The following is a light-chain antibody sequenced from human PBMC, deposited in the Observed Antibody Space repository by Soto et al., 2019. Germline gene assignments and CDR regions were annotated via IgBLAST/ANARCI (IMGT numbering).Light chain of an antibody. J-gene: IGLJ1*01. Sequence: QSVLTQPASVSGSPGQSITISCTGTSSYVGSYNLVSWYQQHPGKAPKPMIYEVSKRPSGVSNRFSGSKSGNTASLTISGLQAEDEADYYCCSYAGSSPYVFGTGTKVTVL. V-gene: IGLV2-23*02. CDR1: SSYVGSYNL. CDR2: EVS. CDR3: CSYAGSSPYV.